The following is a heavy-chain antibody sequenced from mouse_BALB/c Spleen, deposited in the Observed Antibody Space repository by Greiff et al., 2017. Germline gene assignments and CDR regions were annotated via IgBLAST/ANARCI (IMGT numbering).Heavy chain of an antibody. CDR1: GFSLTSYG. J-gene: IGHJ3*01. Sequence: QVQLQQSGPGLVQPSQSLSITCTVSGFSLTSYGVHWVRQSPGKGLEWLGVIWSGGSTDYNAAFISRLSISKDNSKSQVFFKMNSLQANDTAIYYCARNWDGNWFAYWGQGTLVTVSA. CDR3: ARNWDGNWFAY. D-gene: IGHD2-1*01. V-gene: IGHV2-2*02. CDR2: IWSGGST.